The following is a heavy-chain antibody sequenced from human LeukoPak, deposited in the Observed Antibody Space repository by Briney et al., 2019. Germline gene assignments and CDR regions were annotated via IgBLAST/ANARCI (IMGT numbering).Heavy chain of an antibody. V-gene: IGHV3-21*01. CDR1: GFTFSSYS. Sequence: GGSLRLSCAASGFTFSSYSMNWVRQAPGKGLEWVSSISSSSSYIYYADSVKGRFTISRDNAKNSLYLQMNSLRAEDKAVYYCARFGSSAGNVYSSSPPYGMDVWGQGTTVTVSS. CDR2: ISSSSSYI. CDR3: ARFGSSAGNVYSSSPPYGMDV. J-gene: IGHJ6*02. D-gene: IGHD6-13*01.